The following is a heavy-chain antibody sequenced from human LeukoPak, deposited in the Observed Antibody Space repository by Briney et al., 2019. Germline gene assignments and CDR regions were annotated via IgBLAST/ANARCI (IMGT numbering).Heavy chain of an antibody. Sequence: GGSLRLSCAASGFAFSSYFMSWVRQAPGKGLEWVSTIDVSGGSTYYADSVKGRFTISRDNSKNTLYLQMYSLRADDTAVYYCAKDQTPYYWGQGTLVTVSS. D-gene: IGHD4-23*01. CDR1: GFAFSSYF. J-gene: IGHJ4*02. V-gene: IGHV3-23*01. CDR3: AKDQTPYY. CDR2: IDVSGGST.